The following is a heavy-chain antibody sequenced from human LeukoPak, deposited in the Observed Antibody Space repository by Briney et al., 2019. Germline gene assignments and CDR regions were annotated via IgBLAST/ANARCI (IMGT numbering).Heavy chain of an antibody. V-gene: IGHV3-7*01. CDR1: GFTFSSYW. J-gene: IGHJ3*02. CDR2: IKQDGSEK. CDR3: ARYYGDYGNDAFDI. D-gene: IGHD4-17*01. Sequence: PGGSLRLSCAASGFTFSSYWMSWVRQAPGKGLEWVANIKQDGSEKYYVDSVKGRFTISRDNAKNSLYLQMNSLRDEDTAVYYCARYYGDYGNDAFDIWGQGTMVTVSS.